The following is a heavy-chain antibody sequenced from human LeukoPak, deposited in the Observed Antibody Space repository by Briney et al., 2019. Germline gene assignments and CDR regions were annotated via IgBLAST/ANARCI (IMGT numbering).Heavy chain of an antibody. D-gene: IGHD3-10*01. V-gene: IGHV4-34*01. CDR3: ARPILYYFGSGSLGSKNPDDAFDI. J-gene: IGHJ3*02. Sequence: SETLSLTCAVYGGSFSGYYWSWIRQPPGKGLGWSGEINHSGSTNYNPSLKSRVTLSVDTSKNQFSLKLSSVTAADTAVYYCARPILYYFGSGSLGSKNPDDAFDIWGQGTMVTVSS. CDR1: GGSFSGYY. CDR2: INHSGST.